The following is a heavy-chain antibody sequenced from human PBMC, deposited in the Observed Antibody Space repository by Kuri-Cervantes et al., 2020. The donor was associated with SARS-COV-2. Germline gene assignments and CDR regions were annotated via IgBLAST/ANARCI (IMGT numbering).Heavy chain of an antibody. Sequence: ASVKVSCKVSGYTLTELSMHWVRQAPGKGLEWMGGFDPEDGETIYAQKFQGRVTMTEDTSTDTAYMELSSLRSEDTAVYYCARGAIVLRTEFVDVWGQGTTVTVSS. CDR1: GYTLTELS. CDR2: FDPEDGET. D-gene: IGHD2-8*01. J-gene: IGHJ6*02. V-gene: IGHV1-24*01. CDR3: ARGAIVLRTEFVDV.